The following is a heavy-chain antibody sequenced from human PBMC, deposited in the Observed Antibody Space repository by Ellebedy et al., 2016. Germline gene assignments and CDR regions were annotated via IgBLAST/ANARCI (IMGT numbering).Heavy chain of an antibody. Sequence: SETLSLTXTVSGGSISSGGYYWSWIRQHPGKGLEWIGYIYYSGSTYYNPSLKSRVTISVDTSKNQFSLKLSSVTAADTAVYYCARNWQQLDSGGYYFYMDVWGKGTTVTVSS. CDR1: GGSISSGGYY. D-gene: IGHD6-13*01. J-gene: IGHJ6*03. V-gene: IGHV4-31*03. CDR3: ARNWQQLDSGGYYFYMDV. CDR2: IYYSGST.